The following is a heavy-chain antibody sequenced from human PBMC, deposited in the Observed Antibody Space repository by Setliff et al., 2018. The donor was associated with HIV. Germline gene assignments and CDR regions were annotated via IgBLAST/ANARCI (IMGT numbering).Heavy chain of an antibody. CDR3: ARGPGAFGGTSVQNFDY. CDR2: INAGNGNT. D-gene: IGHD3-16*01. J-gene: IGHJ4*02. Sequence: ASVKVSCKASGYTFTAYVMHWVRQAPGQGLEWMGWINAGNGNTKYSQKFQGRVTFIRDTSASTAYMELSSLRSEDTAVYYCARGPGAFGGTSVQNFDYWGQGTLGTVSS. CDR1: GYTFTAYV. V-gene: IGHV1-3*01.